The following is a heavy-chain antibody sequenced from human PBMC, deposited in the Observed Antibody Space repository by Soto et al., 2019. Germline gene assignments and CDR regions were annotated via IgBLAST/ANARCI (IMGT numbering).Heavy chain of an antibody. J-gene: IGHJ6*02. Sequence: SETLSLTCAVSGYSISSGYYWGWIRQPPGKGLEWIGSIYHSGSTYYNPSLKSRVTILVDTSKNQFSLKLSSVTAADTAVYYCARCYYYDSSGYWFYYYYGMDVWGQGTKVTVSS. D-gene: IGHD3-22*01. CDR3: ARCYYYDSSGYWFYYYYGMDV. CDR2: IYHSGST. V-gene: IGHV4-38-2*01. CDR1: GYSISSGYY.